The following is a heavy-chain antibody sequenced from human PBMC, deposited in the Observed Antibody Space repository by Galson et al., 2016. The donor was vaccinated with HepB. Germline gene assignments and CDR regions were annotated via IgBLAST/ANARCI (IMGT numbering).Heavy chain of an antibody. CDR1: GFTFSSYG. V-gene: IGHV3-30*03. D-gene: IGHD1-1*01. J-gene: IGHJ4*02. CDR2: ISYDGSYK. Sequence: SLRLSCAASGFTFSSYGIHWVRQAPGKGLEWVALISYDGSYKYYADSVKGRITISRDTSKNTVYLQMNSLRGEDTGVYYCARDKGASVWYKDYWGQGTLVTVPS. CDR3: ARDKGASVWYKDY.